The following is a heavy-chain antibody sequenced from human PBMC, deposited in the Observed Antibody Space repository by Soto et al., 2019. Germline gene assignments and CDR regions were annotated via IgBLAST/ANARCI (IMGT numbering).Heavy chain of an antibody. Sequence: SSETLSLTCAVSGYSISSGYYWGWIRQPPGKGLEWIGNIYHSGSTYYNPSLKSRVTISVDTSKNQFSLKLTSVTAADTAVYYCVRGGTSGTYYDFWSGYYSDFWGQGTLVTVSS. CDR1: GYSISSGYY. J-gene: IGHJ4*02. CDR2: IYHSGST. D-gene: IGHD3-3*01. CDR3: VRGGTSGTYYDFWSGYYSDF. V-gene: IGHV4-38-2*01.